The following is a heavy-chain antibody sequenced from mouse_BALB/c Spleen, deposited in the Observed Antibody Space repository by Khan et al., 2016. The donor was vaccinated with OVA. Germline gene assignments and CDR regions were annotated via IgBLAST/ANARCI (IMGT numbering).Heavy chain of an antibody. CDR1: GYSFTSYW. D-gene: IGHD2-1*01. V-gene: IGHV1-74*01. Sequence: QVQLQQSGAELVRPGASVKLSCMASGYSFTSYWMNWVKQRPGQGLEWIGMIHPSDSATRLNQKFKDKATLTVDKSSSTAYMQLSSPTSEDSAVYYCATYGNYDWFTYWGQGTLVTVSA. CDR3: ATYGNYDWFTY. J-gene: IGHJ3*01. CDR2: IHPSDSAT.